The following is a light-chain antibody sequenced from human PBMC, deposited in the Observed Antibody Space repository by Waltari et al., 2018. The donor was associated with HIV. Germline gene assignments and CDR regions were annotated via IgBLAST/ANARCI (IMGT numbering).Light chain of an antibody. Sequence: QSVLTQSPSVSEAPGQRVTISCSGSSSNIRSHAVTWFRQSPGKPPKLLVYHDDLILSGVSDRLSASKSGTSASLAINDLQSEDESLYYCATWDDGLNALLFGGGTKVTVL. J-gene: IGLJ2*01. CDR2: HDD. CDR1: SSNIRSHA. CDR3: ATWDDGLNALL. V-gene: IGLV1-36*01.